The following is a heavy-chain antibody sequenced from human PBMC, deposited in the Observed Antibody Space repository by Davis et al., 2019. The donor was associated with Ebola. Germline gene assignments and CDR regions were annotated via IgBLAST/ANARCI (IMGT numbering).Heavy chain of an antibody. CDR1: GGTFSSYA. J-gene: IGHJ6*02. D-gene: IGHD4-17*01. CDR2: IIPILGIA. CDR3: ALGPYGDGRYYYYYAMDV. V-gene: IGHV1-69*04. Sequence: AASVKVSCKASGGTFSSYAISWVRQAPGQGLEWMGRIIPILGIANYAQKFQGRVTITADKSTSTAYMDLRSLRSEDTAVYYCALGPYGDGRYYYYYAMDVWGQGTTVTVSS.